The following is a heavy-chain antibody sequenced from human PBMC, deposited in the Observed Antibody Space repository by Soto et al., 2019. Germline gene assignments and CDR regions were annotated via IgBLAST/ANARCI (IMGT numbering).Heavy chain of an antibody. CDR3: ARDEWYSGSYSSFDY. Sequence: GGSLRLSCAASGFTFSSYSMNWVRPAPGKGLEWVSYISSSSSTIYYADSVKGRFTISRDNAKNSLYLQMNSLRDEDTAVYYCARDEWYSGSYSSFDYWGQGTLVTVSS. D-gene: IGHD1-26*01. CDR1: GFTFSSYS. V-gene: IGHV3-48*02. CDR2: ISSSSSTI. J-gene: IGHJ4*02.